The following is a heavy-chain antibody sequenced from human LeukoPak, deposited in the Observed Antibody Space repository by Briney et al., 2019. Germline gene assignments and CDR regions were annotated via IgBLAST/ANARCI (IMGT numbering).Heavy chain of an antibody. V-gene: IGHV4-39*07. CDR2: IYYSGNT. Sequence: SETLSPTCTVSGGSISSSSYYWGWIRQPPGKGLEWIGSIYYSGNTYFNPSLQSRVTISVDTSKNHFSLELSSVTAADTAVYYCARALTRRAIDYWGQGTLVTVSS. CDR1: GGSISSSSYY. CDR3: ARALTRRAIDY. J-gene: IGHJ4*02.